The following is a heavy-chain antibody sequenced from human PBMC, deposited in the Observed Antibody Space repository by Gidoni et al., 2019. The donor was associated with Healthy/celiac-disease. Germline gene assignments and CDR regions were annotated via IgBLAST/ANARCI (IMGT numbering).Heavy chain of an antibody. CDR1: GFTLRSYA. CDR2: ISYDGSNK. V-gene: IGHV3-30-3*01. J-gene: IGHJ2*01. Sequence: QVQLVESGGGVVQPGRFLSLLCAASGFTLRSYAMHWVRQAPGKGLEWVAVISYDGSNKYYADSVKGRFTISRDNSKNTLYLQMNSLRAEDTAVYYCARGYSSSNYWYFDLWGRGTLVTVSS. CDR3: ARGYSSSNYWYFDL. D-gene: IGHD6-13*01.